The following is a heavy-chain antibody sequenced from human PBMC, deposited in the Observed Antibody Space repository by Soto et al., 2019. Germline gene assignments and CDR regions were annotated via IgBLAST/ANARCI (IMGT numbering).Heavy chain of an antibody. J-gene: IGHJ4*02. Sequence: QVQLLESGGGVVQPGRSLRLSCAASGFTFSAYGMQWVRQAPGTGLEWVAVIANDGSTKYYLDSVRGRFAISRDNSKNPLELQMNQRRVEETAVYYCAEDRVSEHYCGWPRGHWGQGTLVTVSS. V-gene: IGHV3-30*18. CDR2: IANDGSTK. D-gene: IGHD2-21*01. CDR1: GFTFSAYG. CDR3: AEDRVSEHYCGWPRGH.